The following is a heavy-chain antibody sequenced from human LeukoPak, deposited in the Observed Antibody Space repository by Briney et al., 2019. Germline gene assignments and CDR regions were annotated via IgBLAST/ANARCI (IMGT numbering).Heavy chain of an antibody. CDR3: TISPPPQFGP. CDR2: IKSKTDGRTT. Sequence: GGSLRLSCAASGFTFSNAWMSWVRQAPGKGLEWVGRIKSKTDGRTTDYAAPVKGRFTISRDDSKNTLYLQMNSLKTEDTAVYYCTISPPPQFGPWGQGSMVSVSS. V-gene: IGHV3-15*01. CDR1: GFTFSNAW. J-gene: IGHJ5*02.